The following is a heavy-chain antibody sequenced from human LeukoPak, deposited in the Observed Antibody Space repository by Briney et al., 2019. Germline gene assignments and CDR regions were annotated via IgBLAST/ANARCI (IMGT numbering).Heavy chain of an antibody. J-gene: IGHJ4*03. V-gene: IGHV3-66*01. CDR1: GFTVSSNY. D-gene: IGHD6-19*01. CDR3: ARIGAYGSSGFDY. CDR2: IYSGGST. Sequence: GGSLPLSRAASGFTVSSNYMNWVRQAPGKGLEWVSVIYSGGSTYYADSVKGRFSISRDNSNNTLYLQMNSLRVEDTAVYYCARIGAYGSSGFDYWGHGNLGSVSS.